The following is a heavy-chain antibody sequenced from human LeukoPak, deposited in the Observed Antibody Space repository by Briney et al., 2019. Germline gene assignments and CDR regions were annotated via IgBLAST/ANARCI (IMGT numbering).Heavy chain of an antibody. CDR1: GYTFTSYG. CDR2: ISAYNGNT. Sequence: ASVKVSCKASGYTFTSYGISWVRQALGQGLEWMGWISAYNGNTNYAQKLQGRVTMTTDTSTSTAYMELRSLRSDDTAVYYCARDAPEMATTRSFDYWGQGTLVTVSS. J-gene: IGHJ4*02. D-gene: IGHD5-24*01. V-gene: IGHV1-18*01. CDR3: ARDAPEMATTRSFDY.